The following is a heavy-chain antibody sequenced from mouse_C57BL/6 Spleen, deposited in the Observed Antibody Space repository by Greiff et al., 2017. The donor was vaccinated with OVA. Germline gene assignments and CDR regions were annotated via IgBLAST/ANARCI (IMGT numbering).Heavy chain of an antibody. D-gene: IGHD1-1*01. CDR3: ARSGLTTVVARGFAY. J-gene: IGHJ3*01. CDR1: GYTFTSYW. V-gene: IGHV1-69*01. CDR2: IDPSDSYT. Sequence: QVQLQQPGAELVRPGSSVKLSCKASGYTFTSYWMHWVKQRPIQGLEWIGEIDPSDSYTNYNQKFKGKSTLTVDKSSSTAYMQLSSLTSEDSAVYYCARSGLTTVVARGFAYWGQGTLVTVSA.